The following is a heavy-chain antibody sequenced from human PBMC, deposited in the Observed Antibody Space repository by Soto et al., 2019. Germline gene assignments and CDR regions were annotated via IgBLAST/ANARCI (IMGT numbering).Heavy chain of an antibody. CDR2: IYYSGGT. CDR1: DSLIRGDY. D-gene: IGHD5-12*01. CDR3: ARHLSSGYDF. V-gene: IGHV4-59*08. J-gene: IGHJ4*02. Sequence: PSETDSQTGTDSDSLIRGDYWSCIRQTPGKGLEWLGQIYYSGGTNYNPSLKSRVTISIDTSKNQFSLRLSSVTAADTAVYYCARHLSSGYDFWGQGTQVTVSS.